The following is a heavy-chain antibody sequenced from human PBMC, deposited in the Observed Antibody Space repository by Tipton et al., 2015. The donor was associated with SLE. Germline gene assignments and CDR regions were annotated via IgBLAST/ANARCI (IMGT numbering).Heavy chain of an antibody. V-gene: IGHV1-18*01. Sequence: QLVQSGAEVKKPGASVKVSCKASGSTFSSYAISWVRQAPGQGLEWMGWISAYNGNTNYAQKLQGRVTMTTDTSTSTAYMELRSLRSDDTAVYYCARENYGSGKGWFDPWGQGTLVTVSS. D-gene: IGHD3-10*01. CDR1: GSTFSSYA. CDR2: ISAYNGNT. CDR3: ARENYGSGKGWFDP. J-gene: IGHJ5*02.